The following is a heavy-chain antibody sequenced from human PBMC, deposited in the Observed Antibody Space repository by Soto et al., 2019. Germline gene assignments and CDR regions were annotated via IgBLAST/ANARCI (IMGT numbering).Heavy chain of an antibody. J-gene: IGHJ3*02. CDR1: GGSISSGDYY. CDR3: ARDLWGYCSGGSCPINAFDI. Sequence: SETLSLTCTVSGGSISSGDYYWGWIRQPPGKGLEWIGYIYYSGSTYYNPSLKSRVTISVDTSKNQFSLKLSSVTAADTAVYYCARDLWGYCSGGSCPINAFDIWGQGTMVTVSS. CDR2: IYYSGST. V-gene: IGHV4-30-4*01. D-gene: IGHD2-15*01.